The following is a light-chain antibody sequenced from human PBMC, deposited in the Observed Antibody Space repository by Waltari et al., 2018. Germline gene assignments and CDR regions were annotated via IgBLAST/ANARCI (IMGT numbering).Light chain of an antibody. CDR3: HQYNTWPPAT. V-gene: IGKV3-15*01. Sequence: VLTQSPATLYVSPGDPATLSCRASRSVGVNLAWYQRKPGQAPRLLIYDASKWATGIPARFSAAGSGTEFTLTIISLQSEDSAIYYCHQYNTWPPATFGQGTKLDI. CDR1: RSVGVN. J-gene: IGKJ2*01. CDR2: DAS.